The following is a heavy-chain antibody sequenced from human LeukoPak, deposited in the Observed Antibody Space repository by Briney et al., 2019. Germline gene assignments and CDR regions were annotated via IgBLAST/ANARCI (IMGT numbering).Heavy chain of an antibody. D-gene: IGHD3-22*01. CDR3: AKDTDPDSSGPVDY. J-gene: IGHJ4*02. Sequence: PGGSLRLSCAASGFTFSSYAMSWVRQAPGKGLEWVSAISGSGGSTYYADSVKGRFTISRGNSKNTLYLQMNSLRAEDTAVYYCAKDTDPDSSGPVDYWGQGTLVTVSS. V-gene: IGHV3-23*01. CDR2: ISGSGGST. CDR1: GFTFSSYA.